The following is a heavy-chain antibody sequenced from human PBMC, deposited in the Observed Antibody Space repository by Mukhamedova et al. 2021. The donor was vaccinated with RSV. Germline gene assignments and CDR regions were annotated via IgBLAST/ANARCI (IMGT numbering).Heavy chain of an antibody. Sequence: GYAASVKGRFTISRDDSKSIAYLQMNSLKSEDTAVYYCARDRFSSSSPDYWGQGTLVSVSS. D-gene: IGHD6-6*01. CDR3: ARDRFSSSSPDY. J-gene: IGHJ4*02. V-gene: IGHV3-49*02.